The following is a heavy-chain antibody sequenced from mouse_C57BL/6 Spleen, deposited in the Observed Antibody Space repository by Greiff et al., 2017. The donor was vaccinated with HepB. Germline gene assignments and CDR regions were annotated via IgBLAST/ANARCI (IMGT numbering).Heavy chain of an antibody. J-gene: IGHJ4*01. D-gene: IGHD3-2*02. CDR2: IDPSDSYT. CDR1: GYTFTSYW. CDR3: AGSAQATALDY. V-gene: IGHV1-50*01. Sequence: VQLQQPGAELVKPGASVKLSCKASGYTFTSYWMQWVKQRPGQGLEWIGEIDPSDSYTNYNQKFKGKATLTVDTSSSTAYMQLSSLTSEDSAVCYGAGSAQATALDYWGQGTSVTVSS.